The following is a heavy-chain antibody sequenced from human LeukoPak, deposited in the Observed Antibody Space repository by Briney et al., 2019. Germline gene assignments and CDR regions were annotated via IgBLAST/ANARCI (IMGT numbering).Heavy chain of an antibody. CDR1: GYTFTGSY. Sequence: ASVMLSCKASGYTFTGSYMHWVRQATGQGLEWMGWMNPNSGNTGYAQKFQGRVTMTRNTSISTAYMELSSLRSEDTAVYYCARGLPVYCSGGSCQKTNWFDPWGQGTLVTVSS. D-gene: IGHD2-15*01. V-gene: IGHV1-8*02. J-gene: IGHJ5*02. CDR3: ARGLPVYCSGGSCQKTNWFDP. CDR2: MNPNSGNT.